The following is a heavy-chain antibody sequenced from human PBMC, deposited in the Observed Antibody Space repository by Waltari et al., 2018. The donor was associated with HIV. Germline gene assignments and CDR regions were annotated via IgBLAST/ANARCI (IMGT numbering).Heavy chain of an antibody. D-gene: IGHD6-13*01. V-gene: IGHV1-2*05. Sequence: QVQLVQSGAEVKKPGASVKIACKTSGYTFTGYYINWVRQAAGQGLEWLGRINPNSGRASPAQKFQGRVSMTRDTSINTAYMELSSLQSDDTGVYYCARAAEYSSSWRTIWFDPWGQGTLVTVSS. CDR2: INPNSGRA. J-gene: IGHJ5*02. CDR1: GYTFTGYY. CDR3: ARAAEYSSSWRTIWFDP.